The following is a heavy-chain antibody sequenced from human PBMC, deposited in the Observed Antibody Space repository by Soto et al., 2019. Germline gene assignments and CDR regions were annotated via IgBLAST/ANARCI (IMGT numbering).Heavy chain of an antibody. CDR3: ARVRMGSDYDILTGPDAFDI. D-gene: IGHD3-9*01. CDR1: GGSLSGYY. J-gene: IGHJ3*02. CDR2: VNHSGST. V-gene: IGHV4-34*01. Sequence: PSETLSLTCAVYGGSLSGYYWSWIRQPPGKGLEWIGEVNHSGSTNYNPSLKSRVTISVDTSKNQFSLKLSSVTAADTAVYYCARVRMGSDYDILTGPDAFDIWGQGTMVTVSS.